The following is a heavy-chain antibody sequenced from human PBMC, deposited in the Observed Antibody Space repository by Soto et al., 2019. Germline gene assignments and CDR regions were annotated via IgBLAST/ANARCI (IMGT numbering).Heavy chain of an antibody. CDR2: IIPILGIA. J-gene: IGHJ4*02. CDR3: ARSLGGGSYGL. D-gene: IGHD1-26*01. CDR1: GGTFSSYT. V-gene: IGHV1-69*02. Sequence: QVQLVQSGAEVKKPGSSVKVSCKASGGTFSSYTISWVRQAPGQGLEWMGRIIPILGIANYAQKFQGRGRITADKSTSTAYMELSSLRSEDTAVYYCARSLGGGSYGLWGQGTLVTVSS.